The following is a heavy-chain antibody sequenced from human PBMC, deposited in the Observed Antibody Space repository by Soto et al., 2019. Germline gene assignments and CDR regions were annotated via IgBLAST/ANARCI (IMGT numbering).Heavy chain of an antibody. V-gene: IGHV1-3*01. J-gene: IGHJ4*02. CDR1: GYTFTSYA. CDR2: INAGNGNT. CDR3: ARDLGWWPWDY. D-gene: IGHD2-15*01. Sequence: QVQLVQSGAEVKKPGASVKVSCKAAGYTFTSYAMHWVRQAPGQRLEWMGWINAGNGNTKYSQKFQGRVTITRDTSASTAYMELSSLRSEDTAVYYCARDLGWWPWDYWGQGTLVTVSS.